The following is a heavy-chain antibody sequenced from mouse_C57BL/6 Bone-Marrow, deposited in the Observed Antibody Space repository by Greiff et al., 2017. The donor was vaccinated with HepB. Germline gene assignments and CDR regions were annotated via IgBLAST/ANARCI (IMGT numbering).Heavy chain of an antibody. D-gene: IGHD2-4*01. CDR2: ISYDGSN. J-gene: IGHJ2*01. CDR1: GYSITSGYY. Sequence: EVQLQQSGPGLVKPSQSLSLTCSVTGYSITSGYYWNWIRQFPGNKLEWMGYISYDGSNNYNPSLKNRISITRDTSKNQFFLKLNSVTTEDTATYYCARSGLRRGYWGQSTTLTVSS. V-gene: IGHV3-6*01. CDR3: ARSGLRRGY.